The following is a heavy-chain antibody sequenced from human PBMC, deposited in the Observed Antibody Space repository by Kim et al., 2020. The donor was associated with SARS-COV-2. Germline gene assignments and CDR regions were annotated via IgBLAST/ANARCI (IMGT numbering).Heavy chain of an antibody. Sequence: SETLSLTCTVSGGSISSGDYYWSWIRQPPGKGLEWIGYIYYSGSTYYNPSLKSRVTISVDTSKNQFSLKLSSVTAADTAVYYCARGPREYYDFWSGYYTQYYFDYWGQGTLVTVSS. V-gene: IGHV4-30-4*02. J-gene: IGHJ4*02. CDR1: GGSISSGDYY. CDR2: IYYSGST. D-gene: IGHD3-3*01. CDR3: ARGPREYYDFWSGYYTQYYFDY.